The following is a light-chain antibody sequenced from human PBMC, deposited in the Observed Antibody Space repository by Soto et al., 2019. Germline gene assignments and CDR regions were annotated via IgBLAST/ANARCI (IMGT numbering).Light chain of an antibody. J-gene: IGKJ1*01. CDR1: QSVSSIY. CDR2: GAS. CDR3: QQYGSSPWT. Sequence: EIVLTQSPGTLSLSPGERATLSCRASQSVSSIYLAWYQQKPGQAPRLLIYGASSRATGIPDRFSGSGSGTDFTLTISRLEPEDFAVYYCQQYGSSPWTFGHGTKVEIK. V-gene: IGKV3-20*01.